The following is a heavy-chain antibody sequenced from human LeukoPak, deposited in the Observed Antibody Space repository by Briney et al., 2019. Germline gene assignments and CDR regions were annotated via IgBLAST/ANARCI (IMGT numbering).Heavy chain of an antibody. Sequence: ASVKVSCKASGYTFTSYDINWVRQATGHGLEWMGWMNPNSGNTGYAQKFQGRVTITRNTSISTAYMELSSLRSEDTAVYYCAAALAASPFDDWGQGTLVTVSS. CDR1: GYTFTSYD. CDR3: AAALAASPFDD. D-gene: IGHD6-13*01. CDR2: MNPNSGNT. J-gene: IGHJ4*02. V-gene: IGHV1-8*03.